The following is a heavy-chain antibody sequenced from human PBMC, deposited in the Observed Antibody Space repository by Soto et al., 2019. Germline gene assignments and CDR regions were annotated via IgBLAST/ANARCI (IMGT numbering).Heavy chain of an antibody. D-gene: IGHD4-17*01. CDR2: IYPGDSDT. J-gene: IGHJ6*02. CDR1: GYSFTSYW. CDR3: ARLGDYVPPRYYGMDV. V-gene: IGHV5-51*01. Sequence: GESLKISCKGSGYSFTSYWIGWVRQMPGKGLEWMGIIYPGDSDTRYSPSFHGQVTISADKSNSTAYLQWSSLKASDTAMYYCARLGDYVPPRYYGMDVWGQGTTVTVSS.